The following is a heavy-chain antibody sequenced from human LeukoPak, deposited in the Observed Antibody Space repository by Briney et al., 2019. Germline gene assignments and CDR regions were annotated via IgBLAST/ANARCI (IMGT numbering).Heavy chain of an antibody. J-gene: IGHJ5*02. V-gene: IGHV3-72*01. D-gene: IGHD1-26*01. Sequence: GGSLRLSCAASGFILSDHYIDWVRQAPGKGLEWVGRTRNKANSYTTEYAASVKGRFTISRDDPKNLLYLQMNSLKSEDTAVYYCGRSGRYRPSDLWGQGTLVTASS. CDR2: TRNKANSYTT. CDR1: GFILSDHY. CDR3: GRSGRYRPSDL.